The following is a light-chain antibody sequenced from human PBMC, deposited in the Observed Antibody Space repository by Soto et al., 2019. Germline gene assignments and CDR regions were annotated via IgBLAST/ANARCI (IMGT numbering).Light chain of an antibody. J-gene: IGKJ4*01. V-gene: IGKV3-20*01. CDR1: QSVSNNY. Sequence: EIVWTQSPGTLSLSPGERATLSCRTSQSVSNNYLAWYTQQPGQAPSLLIYGASSRATGIPDRFSGTGSGTDFTLTIRRLEPEEFAVDDCQQYGTSLTFGEGTKVEIK. CDR3: QQYGTSLT. CDR2: GAS.